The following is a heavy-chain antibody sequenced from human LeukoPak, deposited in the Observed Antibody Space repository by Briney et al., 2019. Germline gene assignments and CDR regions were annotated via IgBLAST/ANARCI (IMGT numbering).Heavy chain of an antibody. V-gene: IGHV3-7*03. Sequence: TGGSLRLSCAASGFTFSNYWMSWVRQAPGKGLEWVANIKQGGSEKHYVDSVKGRFTISRDDAKNSLYLQMNSLRAEDTAVYYCAKATVTTFADYFDYWGQGTLVTVSS. CDR3: AKATVTTFADYFDY. CDR2: IKQGGSEK. CDR1: GFTFSNYW. J-gene: IGHJ4*02. D-gene: IGHD4-11*01.